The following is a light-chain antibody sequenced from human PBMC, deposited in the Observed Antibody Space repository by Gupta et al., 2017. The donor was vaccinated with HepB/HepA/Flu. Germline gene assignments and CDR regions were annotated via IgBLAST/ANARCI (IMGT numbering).Light chain of an antibody. J-gene: IGLJ2*01. CDR1: SSDVGAYNF. CDR3: CSYAGSYTI. V-gene: IGLV2-11*01. CDR2: DVS. Sequence: QSALTQPRSVSGSPGQSVTISCTGTSSDVGAYNFVSWYQKQPGNAPKLMIHDVSKRPSGVPDRFSGSKSGNTASLTISGLLAEDEADYYCCSYAGSYTIFGGGTKLTVL.